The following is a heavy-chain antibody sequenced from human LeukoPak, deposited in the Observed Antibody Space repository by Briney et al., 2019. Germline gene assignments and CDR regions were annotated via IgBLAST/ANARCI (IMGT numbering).Heavy chain of an antibody. CDR2: ISYDGSNK. D-gene: IGHD3-3*01. Sequence: GGSLRLSCAASGFTFSSYAMRWVRQAPGKGLEWVAVISYDGSNKYYADSVKGRFTISRDNSKNTLYLQMNSLRAEDTAVYYCARDMYYDFWSGYPAPTHFDYWGQGTLVTVSS. V-gene: IGHV3-30-3*01. J-gene: IGHJ4*02. CDR3: ARDMYYDFWSGYPAPTHFDY. CDR1: GFTFSSYA.